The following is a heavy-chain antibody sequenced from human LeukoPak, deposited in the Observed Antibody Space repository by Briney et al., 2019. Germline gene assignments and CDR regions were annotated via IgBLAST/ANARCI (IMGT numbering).Heavy chain of an antibody. CDR2: IKSKTDGGTT. V-gene: IGHV3-15*01. J-gene: IGHJ5*02. CDR1: GFTFSNAW. Sequence: PGGSLRLSCAASGFTFSNAWMSWVRQAPGKGLEWVGRIKSKTDGGTTDYAAPVKGRFTISRDDSKNTLYLQMNSLKTEDTAVYYCTTDSLKSYTHNWFDPWGQGTLVTVYS. D-gene: IGHD3-10*01. CDR3: TTDSLKSYTHNWFDP.